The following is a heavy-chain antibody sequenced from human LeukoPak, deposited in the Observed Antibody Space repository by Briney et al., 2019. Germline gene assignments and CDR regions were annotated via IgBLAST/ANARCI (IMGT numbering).Heavy chain of an antibody. V-gene: IGHV3-11*01. J-gene: IGHJ5*02. CDR3: ARDRTYYYDSSGYPLFDP. Sequence: PGGSLRLSCAASGFTFSDYYMSWIRQAPGKGLEWVSYISSSGSTIYYADSVKGRFTISRDNAKNSLYLQMNSLRAEDTAVYYCARDRTYYYDSSGYPLFDPWGQGTLVTVSS. CDR2: ISSSGSTI. CDR1: GFTFSDYY. D-gene: IGHD3-22*01.